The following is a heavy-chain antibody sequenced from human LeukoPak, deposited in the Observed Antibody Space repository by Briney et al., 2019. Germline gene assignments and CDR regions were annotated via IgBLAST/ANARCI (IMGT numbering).Heavy chain of an antibody. CDR2: IYYSGST. J-gene: IGHJ4*02. Sequence: SETLSLTCTVSAGSISSYYWSWVRQPPGRGLEWIGHIYYSGSTNYNPSLKSRVTISVDTSKNQFSLKLRSVTAADTAVYYCARRGSGSYSPFDYLGQGTLVTVSS. V-gene: IGHV4-59*08. D-gene: IGHD3-10*01. CDR1: AGSISSYY. CDR3: ARRGSGSYSPFDY.